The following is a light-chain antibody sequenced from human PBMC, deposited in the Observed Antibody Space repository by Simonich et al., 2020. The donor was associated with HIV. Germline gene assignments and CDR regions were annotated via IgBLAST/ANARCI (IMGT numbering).Light chain of an antibody. CDR2: EVS. V-gene: IGLV2-14*03. CDR1: SSYVGGYNS. Sequence: QSALTQPASVSGSPGQSITISCTGTSSYVGGYNSVSWYQQPPGKAPKLMIYEVSNRPSGVSTRFVGSKSGNTASLTISGLQAEDEGDYYCSSSTSSSTLVFGGGTKVTVL. CDR3: SSSTSSSTLV. J-gene: IGLJ2*01.